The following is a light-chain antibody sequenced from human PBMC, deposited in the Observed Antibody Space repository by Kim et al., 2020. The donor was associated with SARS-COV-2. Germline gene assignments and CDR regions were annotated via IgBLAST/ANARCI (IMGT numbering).Light chain of an antibody. V-gene: IGLV2-14*01. CDR1: SSDVGHYNS. Sequence: QSALTKPASVSGSPGQSITISCTGTSSDVGHYNSVSWYQQHPGKAPKLMIYDVTKRPSGVSIRFSGSKSGNTASLTISGLQAEDEADYYCNSYTSSTSDVFGTGTKV. CDR3: NSYTSSTSDV. J-gene: IGLJ1*01. CDR2: DVT.